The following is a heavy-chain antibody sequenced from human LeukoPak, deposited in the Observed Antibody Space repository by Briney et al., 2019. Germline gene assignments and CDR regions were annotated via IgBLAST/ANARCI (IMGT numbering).Heavy chain of an antibody. J-gene: IGHJ3*02. CDR1: GYTLTELS. V-gene: IGHV1-24*01. CDR2: FDPEDGET. D-gene: IGHD2-2*02. CDR3: ATQGSLHCSSTSCYIFDAFDI. Sequence: ASVKVSCKVSGYTLTELSMHWVRQVPGKGLEWMGGFDPEDGETIYAQKFQGRVTMTEDTSTDTAYMELSSLRCEDPAVYYCATQGSLHCSSTSCYIFDAFDIWGQGTMVTVSS.